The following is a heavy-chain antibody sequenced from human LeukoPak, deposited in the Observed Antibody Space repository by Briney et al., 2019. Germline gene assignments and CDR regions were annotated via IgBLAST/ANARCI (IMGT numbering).Heavy chain of an antibody. J-gene: IGHJ6*03. Sequence: PGGSLRLSCAASGFSFSVYWMHWVRQAPGRALEWVSSITSSGTYIFYADSVKGRFTISRDNAKNSLYLQMNSLGPEDTAVYYCARDPYSGNYGNYYYYYMDVWGKGTTVTISS. D-gene: IGHD1-26*01. CDR2: ITSSGTYI. CDR1: GFSFSVYW. CDR3: ARDPYSGNYGNYYYYYMDV. V-gene: IGHV3-21*01.